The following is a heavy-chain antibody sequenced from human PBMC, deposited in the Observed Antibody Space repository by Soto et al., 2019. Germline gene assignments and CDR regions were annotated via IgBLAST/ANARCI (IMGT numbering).Heavy chain of an antibody. D-gene: IGHD2-15*01. CDR1: GYTFTGYY. J-gene: IGHJ5*02. Sequence: QVQLVQSGAEVKKPGASVKVSCKASGYTFTGYYMHRVRQAPGQGLEWMGWINPNSGGTNYAQKFQGRVTMTRDTSISTAYMELSRLRSDDTAVYYCARDLSKRYCSGGICHPFDPWVQGTLVTVSS. CDR2: INPNSGGT. V-gene: IGHV1-2*02. CDR3: ARDLSKRYCSGGICHPFDP.